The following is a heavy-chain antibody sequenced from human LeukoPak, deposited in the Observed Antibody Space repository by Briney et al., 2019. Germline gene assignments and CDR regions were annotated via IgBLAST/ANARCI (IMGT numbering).Heavy chain of an antibody. D-gene: IGHD3-22*01. CDR3: ARGYYDTSGYALDS. V-gene: IGHV4-30-2*05. J-gene: IGHJ4*02. Sequence: SETLSLTCAVSGGPIRSGGSSWSWIRQPPGKGLEWIGYIYYSGSTYYNPSLKSRVTVSKDTSKNQFSLQLSSVSAADTAVYYCARGYYDTSGYALDSWGQGTLVTVSS. CDR1: GGPIRSGGSS. CDR2: IYYSGST.